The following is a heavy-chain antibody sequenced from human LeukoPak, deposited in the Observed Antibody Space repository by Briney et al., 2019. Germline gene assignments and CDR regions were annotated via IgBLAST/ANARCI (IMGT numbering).Heavy chain of an antibody. CDR3: ARVHRPYNIGLMDY. J-gene: IGHJ4*02. CDR2: ISGYNDNT. CDR1: GFTFKNFA. Sequence: GASVRVSCTTSGFTFKNFAIGWVRQVPCPGLEWMGWISGYNDNTNFAQRLQDRISMATDTSTDTAYMTLRSLRSDDTAVYFCARVHRPYNIGLMDYWGQGTQITVSS. D-gene: IGHD6-25*01. V-gene: IGHV1-18*01.